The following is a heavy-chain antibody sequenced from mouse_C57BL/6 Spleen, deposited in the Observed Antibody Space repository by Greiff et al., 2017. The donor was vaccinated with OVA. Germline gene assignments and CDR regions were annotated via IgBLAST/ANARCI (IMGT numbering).Heavy chain of an antibody. J-gene: IGHJ1*03. V-gene: IGHV5-4*01. CDR1: GFTFSSYA. CDR2: ISDGGSYT. CDR3: AREGIYYYGSRRDWYFDV. Sequence: EVQRVESGGGLVKPGGSLKLSCAASGFTFSSYAMSWVRQTPEKRLEWVATISDGGSYTYYPDNVKGRFTISRDNAKNNLYLQMSHLKSEDTAMYYCAREGIYYYGSRRDWYFDVWGTGTTVTVSS. D-gene: IGHD1-1*01.